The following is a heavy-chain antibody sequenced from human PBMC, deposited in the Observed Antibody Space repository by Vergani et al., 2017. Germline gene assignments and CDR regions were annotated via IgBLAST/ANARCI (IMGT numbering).Heavy chain of an antibody. J-gene: IGHJ5*02. CDR3: KGLARGYYGSGSLSTSWHIAKNWFDP. D-gene: IGHD3-10*01. Sequence: QVQLVQSGAEVKKPGASVKVSCKASGYTFTRYAMHWVRQAPGQRLEWMGWINAGNGNTKYSQEFQGRVTISRDTSASTAYMELSSLRSEDTAVYYCKGLARGYYGSGSLSTSWHIAKNWFDPWGQGTLVTVSS. CDR1: GYTFTRYA. CDR2: INAGNGNT. V-gene: IGHV1-3*01.